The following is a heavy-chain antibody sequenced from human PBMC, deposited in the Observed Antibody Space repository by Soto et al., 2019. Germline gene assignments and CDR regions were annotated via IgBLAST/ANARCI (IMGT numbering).Heavy chain of an antibody. J-gene: IGHJ2*01. CDR2: ISFSDGGT. D-gene: IGHD2-15*01. Sequence: GGSLRLSCAASGFTFSSYAMTWVRQAPGKGLEWVSSISFSDGGTYYADSVKGRLTISRDNSKNTLFLQMNSLRVEDTAVYYCVKDDRILGRRYFDLWGRGTLVTAPQ. CDR1: GFTFSSYA. CDR3: VKDDRILGRRYFDL. V-gene: IGHV3-23*01.